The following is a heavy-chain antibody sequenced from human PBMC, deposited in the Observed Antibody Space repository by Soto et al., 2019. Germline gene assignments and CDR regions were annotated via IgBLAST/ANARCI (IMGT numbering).Heavy chain of an antibody. Sequence: PGGSLRLSCAASGFTFSSYGMHWVRQAPGKGLEWVAIIWYDGSNKYYTDSVKGRFTISRDNSKNTLYLQMNSLRAEDTAVYYCVRDKGDYGGNHPFDYWGQGTLVTVSS. V-gene: IGHV3-33*01. D-gene: IGHD2-21*01. CDR2: IWYDGSNK. CDR1: GFTFSSYG. J-gene: IGHJ4*02. CDR3: VRDKGDYGGNHPFDY.